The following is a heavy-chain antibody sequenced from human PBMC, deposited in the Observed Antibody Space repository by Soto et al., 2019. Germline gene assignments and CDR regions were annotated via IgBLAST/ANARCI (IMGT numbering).Heavy chain of an antibody. J-gene: IGHJ4*02. D-gene: IGHD6-19*01. Sequence: QVQLVQSGAELKKPGASMKVSCKASGYTFTSFGITWVRQAPGQGLEWMGWINTYTQNTKYAHNFQGRVTMTTDTSTTTSYMELRSLRSDGTAVYYCGRESSGSGWSFDFWGQGSLVTVSS. V-gene: IGHV1-18*04. CDR3: GRESSGSGWSFDF. CDR2: INTYTQNT. CDR1: GYTFTSFG.